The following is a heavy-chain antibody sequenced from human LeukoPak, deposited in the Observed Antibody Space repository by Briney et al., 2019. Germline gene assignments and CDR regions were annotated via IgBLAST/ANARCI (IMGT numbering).Heavy chain of an antibody. CDR2: IYYSGST. CDR3: ARRAAAGTGWFDP. V-gene: IGHV4-39*01. CDR1: GGSISSSSYY. D-gene: IGHD6-13*01. Sequence: SETLSLTCTVSGGSISSSSYYWGWIRQPPGKGLEWIGSIYYSGSTYYNPSLKSRVTISVDTSKNQFSLKLSSVTAADTAVYYCARRAAAGTGWFDPWGQGTLVTVSS. J-gene: IGHJ5*02.